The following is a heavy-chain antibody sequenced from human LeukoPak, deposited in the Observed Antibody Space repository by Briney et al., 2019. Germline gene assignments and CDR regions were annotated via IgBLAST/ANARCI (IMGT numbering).Heavy chain of an antibody. CDR3: ARDGGVEYYDSSGYGAFDI. Sequence: GGSLRLSCAASGFTFSSYAMHWVRQAPGKGLEGVAVISYDGSNKYYADSVTGRFTIHRDNSKNTLYVQMNRLRAEDTAVYYCARDGGVEYYDSSGYGAFDIWGQGTMVTVSS. D-gene: IGHD3-22*01. J-gene: IGHJ3*02. V-gene: IGHV3-30*04. CDR1: GFTFSSYA. CDR2: ISYDGSNK.